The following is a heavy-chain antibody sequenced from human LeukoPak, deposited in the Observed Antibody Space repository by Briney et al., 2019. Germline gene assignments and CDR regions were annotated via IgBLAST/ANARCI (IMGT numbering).Heavy chain of an antibody. V-gene: IGHV3-30*18. CDR2: ISYDGSNK. CDR3: AKDSTTVTTSMGEALDI. J-gene: IGHJ3*02. D-gene: IGHD4-17*01. Sequence: GGSLRLSCAASGFTFSSYGMHWVRQAPGKGLEWVAVISYDGSNKYYADSVKGRFTISRDSSKNTLYLQMNSLRAEDTAVYYCAKDSTTVTTSMGEALDIWGQGTMVTVPS. CDR1: GFTFSSYG.